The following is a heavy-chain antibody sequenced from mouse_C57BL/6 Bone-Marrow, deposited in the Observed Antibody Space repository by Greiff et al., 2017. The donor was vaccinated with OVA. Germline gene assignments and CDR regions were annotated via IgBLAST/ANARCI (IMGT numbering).Heavy chain of an antibody. V-gene: IGHV8-12*01. CDR1: GFSLSTSGMG. CDR3: ARKRAYGNIDY. CDR2: IYWDDDK. D-gene: IGHD2-1*01. J-gene: IGHJ2*01. Sequence: QVTLKESGPGILQSSQTLSLTCSFSGFSLSTSGMGVSWIRQPSGQGLEWLAHIYWDDDKRYNPFLKSRLTISKDTSRNQVFLKITSVDTADTATYYCARKRAYGNIDYWGQGTTLTVSS.